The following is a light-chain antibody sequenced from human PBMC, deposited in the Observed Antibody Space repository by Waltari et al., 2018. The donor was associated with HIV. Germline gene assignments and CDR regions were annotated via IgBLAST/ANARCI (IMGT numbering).Light chain of an antibody. V-gene: IGLV2-23*02. Sequence: QSALTQPAAVSGSLGQSVVISCTGTSNDLGTHNIVYWYQHHPGKVPRIIIYEVTERPSGVSNRFSGSKSANTASLMISGLQAEDEADYYCSSYAGGHSWVFGGGTKLTVL. CDR1: SNDLGTHNI. J-gene: IGLJ3*02. CDR2: EVT. CDR3: SSYAGGHSWV.